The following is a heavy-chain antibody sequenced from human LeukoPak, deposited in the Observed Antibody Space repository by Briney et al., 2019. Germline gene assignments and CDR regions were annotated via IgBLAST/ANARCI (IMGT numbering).Heavy chain of an antibody. D-gene: IGHD4-17*01. Sequence: PGGSLRLSCAASGFTFSSYEMNWVRQAPGKGLEWVSYISSSGSTIYYADSVKGRFTISRDNAKNSLYLQMNSLRAEDTALYYCARAGGDYARYYYYYYMDVWGKGTTVTVSS. CDR2: ISSSGSTI. V-gene: IGHV3-48*03. J-gene: IGHJ6*03. CDR1: GFTFSSYE. CDR3: ARAGGDYARYYYYYYMDV.